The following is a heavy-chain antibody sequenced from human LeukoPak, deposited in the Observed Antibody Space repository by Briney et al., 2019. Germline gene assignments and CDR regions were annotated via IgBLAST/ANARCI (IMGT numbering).Heavy chain of an antibody. CDR1: GFTFSSYS. V-gene: IGHV3-7*01. CDR2: IKQDGSEK. Sequence: PGGSLRLSCAASGFTFSSYSMNWVRQAPGKGLEWVANIKQDGSEKYYVASVMGRFTISKDNAKNSLYLQMNSLRAEDTAVYYCAREADDGVYYFDYWGQGTLVTVSS. D-gene: IGHD5-24*01. CDR3: AREADDGVYYFDY. J-gene: IGHJ4*02.